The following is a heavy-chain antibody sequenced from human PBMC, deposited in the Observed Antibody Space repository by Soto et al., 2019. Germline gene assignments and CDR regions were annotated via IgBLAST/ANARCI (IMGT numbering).Heavy chain of an antibody. D-gene: IGHD1-26*01. CDR2: ISSNGGST. V-gene: IGHV3-64*02. CDR1: GFTCSSYA. CDR3: AGGGGSAALADFDY. Sequence: EVQLVESGEGLVQPGGSLRLSCAASGFTCSSYAMHWVRQAPGKGRECVSTISSNGGSTYYVDSVKGRFTISRDNSKNTLDLQMGSLIAEDMAVYYCAGGGGSAALADFDYCGQGALVTVSS. J-gene: IGHJ4*02.